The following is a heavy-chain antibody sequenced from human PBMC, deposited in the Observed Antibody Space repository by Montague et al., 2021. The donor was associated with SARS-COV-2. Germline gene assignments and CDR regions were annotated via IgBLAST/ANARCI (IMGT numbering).Heavy chain of an antibody. V-gene: IGHV4-59*08. D-gene: IGHD3-3*01. J-gene: IGHJ3*02. Sequence: SETLSLTCTVSGGSIGSYYWSWIRQPPGKGLEWIGYIYYSGSTNXNPSLKSRVTISVDTSKNQFSLKLSSATAADTAVYYCARQRRYQLPITIFGVVMADAFDIWGQGTMVTVSS. CDR2: IYYSGST. CDR1: GGSIGSYY. CDR3: ARQRRYQLPITIFGVVMADAFDI.